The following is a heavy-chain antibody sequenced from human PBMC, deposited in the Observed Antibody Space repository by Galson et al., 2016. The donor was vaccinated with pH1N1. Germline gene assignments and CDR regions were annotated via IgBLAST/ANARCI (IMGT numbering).Heavy chain of an antibody. CDR1: GGTFNSNG. D-gene: IGHD3-22*01. CDR2: IIPILGST. J-gene: IGHJ2*01. CDR3: AREDYYDVDLSDWYFDL. Sequence: PVKVSCKASGGTFNSNGISWLRQAPGQGLEWIGRIIPILGSTNYAQKFQGKITITADESTSTAYMELNSLGSEDTALYYCAREDYYDVDLSDWYFDLWGRGTLVTVSS. V-gene: IGHV1-69*13.